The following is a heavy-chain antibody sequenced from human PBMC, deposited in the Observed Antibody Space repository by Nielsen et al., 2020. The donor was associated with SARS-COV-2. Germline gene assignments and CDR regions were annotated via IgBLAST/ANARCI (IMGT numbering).Heavy chain of an antibody. CDR1: GFTFSDYY. CDR2: ISSSSSTI. V-gene: IGHV3-11*04. Sequence: GGSLRLSCAASGFTFSDYYMSWIRQAPGKGLEWVSYISSSSSTIYYADSVKGRFTISRDNAKNSLYLQMNSLRDEDTAVYYCARAAGSMVRGVITRIFDYWGQGTLVTVSS. CDR3: ARAAGSMVRGVITRIFDY. D-gene: IGHD3-10*01. J-gene: IGHJ4*02.